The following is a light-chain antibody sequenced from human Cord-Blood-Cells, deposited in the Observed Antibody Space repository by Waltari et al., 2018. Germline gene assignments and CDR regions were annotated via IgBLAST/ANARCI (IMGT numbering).Light chain of an antibody. V-gene: IGKV1-5*01. CDR1: QSISSW. CDR3: QQYNSYWT. CDR2: DAS. Sequence: DIQMSRSRSTLSASEGDRVTITSRARQSISSWLALYQQKPGKAPKLLIYDASSLESVVPSRFSGSGSGTEFTLTISSLQPDDFASYYCQQYNSYWTFGQGTKVEIK. J-gene: IGKJ1*01.